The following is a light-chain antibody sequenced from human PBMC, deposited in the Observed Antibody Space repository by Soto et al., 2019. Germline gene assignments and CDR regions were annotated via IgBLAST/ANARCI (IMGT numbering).Light chain of an antibody. Sequence: DIQMTQSPSSLSASVGDRVTITCRASQGINHYLAWYQQKPGKAPKLLIYAASTLQAGAPSRFSGTGSGTEFTLTIRSLQPEDVATYYCQKYSRAPRTFGQGTKVEI. CDR1: QGINHY. CDR2: AAS. CDR3: QKYSRAPRT. V-gene: IGKV1-27*01. J-gene: IGKJ1*01.